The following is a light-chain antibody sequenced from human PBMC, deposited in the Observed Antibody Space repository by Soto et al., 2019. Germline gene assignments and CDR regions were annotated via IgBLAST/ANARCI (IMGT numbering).Light chain of an antibody. CDR3: CSYAGSSTYV. V-gene: IGLV2-23*01. Sequence: QSVLTQPDSVSGSPGQSLTISCTGTSSDVGRYNLVSWYQQHPGKAPKLMIYERSKRPSGVSNRFSGSKSGHTASLTISGLQAEFEVDYCCCSYAGSSTYVFGTGEKDAVL. CDR2: ERS. CDR1: SSDVGRYNL. J-gene: IGLJ1*01.